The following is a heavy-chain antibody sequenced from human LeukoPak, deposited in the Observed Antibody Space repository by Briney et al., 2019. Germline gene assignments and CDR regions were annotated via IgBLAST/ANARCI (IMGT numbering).Heavy chain of an antibody. D-gene: IGHD5-18*01. Sequence: GGSLRLSCAASGFTFSDHYMDWVRQAPGKGLEWVGRTRNKVNSYTTEYAASVKSRFTISRDDSKNSLYLQMNSLKTEDTAVYYCARSEYSYGPNKDRFDYWGQGTLVTVSS. CDR1: GFTFSDHY. CDR2: TRNKVNSYTT. V-gene: IGHV3-72*01. CDR3: ARSEYSYGPNKDRFDY. J-gene: IGHJ4*02.